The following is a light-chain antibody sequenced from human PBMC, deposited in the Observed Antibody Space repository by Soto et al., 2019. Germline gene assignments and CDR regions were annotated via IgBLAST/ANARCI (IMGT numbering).Light chain of an antibody. CDR1: QSVINNY. CDR3: QQYGSSGT. J-gene: IGKJ1*01. V-gene: IGKV3-20*01. Sequence: EIVLTQSPGTLSLSPGERATLSCRASQSVINNYLAWYQQKAGQAPRLLIYDASNRATGIPARFSGSGSGTDFTLTISRLEPEDFAVYYCQQYGSSGTFGQGTKVDIK. CDR2: DAS.